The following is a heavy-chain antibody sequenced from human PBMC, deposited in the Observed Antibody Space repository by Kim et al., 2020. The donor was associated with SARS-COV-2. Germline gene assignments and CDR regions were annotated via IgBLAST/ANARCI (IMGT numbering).Heavy chain of an antibody. Sequence: GGSLRLSCAASGFTFSSYGMHWVRQAPGKGLEWVAVISYDGSNKYYADSVKGRFTISRDNSKNTLYLQMNSLRAEDTAVYYCARDGEIAAAGTGDPYYYYGMDVWGQGTTVTVSS. CDR2: ISYDGSNK. V-gene: IGHV3-33*05. D-gene: IGHD6-13*01. CDR3: ARDGEIAAAGTGDPYYYYGMDV. CDR1: GFTFSSYG. J-gene: IGHJ6*02.